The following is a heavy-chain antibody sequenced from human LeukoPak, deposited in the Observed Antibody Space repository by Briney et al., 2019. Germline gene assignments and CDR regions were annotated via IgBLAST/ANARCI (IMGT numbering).Heavy chain of an antibody. CDR3: AKTLVGATGAFDY. J-gene: IGHJ4*02. Sequence: GGSLRLSCAASGFTFSSYAMHWVRQAPGKGLEWVAVISYDGSNKYYADSVKGRFTISRDNSKNTLYLQMNSLRAEDTAVYYCAKTLVGATGAFDYWGQGTLVTVSS. V-gene: IGHV3-30-3*02. CDR1: GFTFSSYA. D-gene: IGHD1-26*01. CDR2: ISYDGSNK.